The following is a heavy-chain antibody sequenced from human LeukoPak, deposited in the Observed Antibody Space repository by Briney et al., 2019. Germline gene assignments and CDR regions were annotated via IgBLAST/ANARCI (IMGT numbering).Heavy chain of an antibody. CDR2: INPSGST. Sequence: SETLSLTCAVYGGSFSGYYWSWIRQPPGKGLEWIGEINPSGSTNYNPSLKSRVTISIDTSKNQLSLKLSSVAAADTALYYCARGVPLTGYSSSFWFDPWGQGTLVTVSS. D-gene: IGHD6-13*01. CDR1: GGSFSGYY. V-gene: IGHV4-34*01. CDR3: ARGVPLTGYSSSFWFDP. J-gene: IGHJ5*02.